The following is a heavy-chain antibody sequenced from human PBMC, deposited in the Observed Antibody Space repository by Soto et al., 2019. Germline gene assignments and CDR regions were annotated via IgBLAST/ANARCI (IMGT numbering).Heavy chain of an antibody. CDR2: IYYSEST. V-gene: IGHV4-39*01. D-gene: IGHD1-26*01. CDR1: GGSISSSSYY. Sequence: QLQLQESGPGLVKPSETLSLTCTVSGGSISSSSYYWGWIRQPPGKGLEWIGSIYYSESTYYNPSHKSRVTISVDTLKKQCSLKLSSVTAADTAVYYCARRGGNYSPTDYWGQGTLVTVSP. CDR3: ARRGGNYSPTDY. J-gene: IGHJ4*02.